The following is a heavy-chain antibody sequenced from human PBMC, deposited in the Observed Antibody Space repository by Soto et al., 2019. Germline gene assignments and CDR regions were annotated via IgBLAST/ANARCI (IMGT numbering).Heavy chain of an antibody. J-gene: IGHJ6*02. CDR2: INAGNGNT. V-gene: IGHV1-3*01. CDR1: GYTFTSYA. CDR3: ARDRAPYDKDYYYYYGMDV. D-gene: IGHD3-9*01. Sequence: GASVKVSCKASGYTFTSYAMHWVRQAPGQRLEWMGWINAGNGNTKYSQKFQGRVTITRDTSASTAYMELSSLRSEDTAVYYCARDRAPYDKDYYYYYGMDVWGQGTTVTVSS.